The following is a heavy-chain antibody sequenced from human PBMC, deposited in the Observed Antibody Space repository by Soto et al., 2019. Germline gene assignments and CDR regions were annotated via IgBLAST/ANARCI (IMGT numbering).Heavy chain of an antibody. Sequence: QLQLQESGPGLVKPSETLSLTCTVSGGSISISRYYWCWIRQPPGKGLEWIGSIYYSGSTYYNPSLKSRVTISVDTAKNQFSLKLSSVTAADTAVYYCARTVGSSWFDYWGQGTLVTVSS. CDR2: IYYSGST. V-gene: IGHV4-39*01. J-gene: IGHJ4*02. CDR1: GGSISISRYY. D-gene: IGHD6-13*01. CDR3: ARTVGSSWFDY.